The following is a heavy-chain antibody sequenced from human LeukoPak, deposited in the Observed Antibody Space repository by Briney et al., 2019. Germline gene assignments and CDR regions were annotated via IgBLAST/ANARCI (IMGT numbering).Heavy chain of an antibody. CDR2: INPNSGST. Sequence: ASVKVSCKASGYTFTGYYMHWVRQAPGQGLEWMGRINPNSGSTNYAQKFQGRVTMTRDTSISTAYMELSRLRSDDTAVYYCARMRVVPAAQNWFDPWGQGTLVTVSS. J-gene: IGHJ5*02. V-gene: IGHV1-2*06. CDR1: GYTFTGYY. CDR3: ARMRVVPAAQNWFDP. D-gene: IGHD2-2*01.